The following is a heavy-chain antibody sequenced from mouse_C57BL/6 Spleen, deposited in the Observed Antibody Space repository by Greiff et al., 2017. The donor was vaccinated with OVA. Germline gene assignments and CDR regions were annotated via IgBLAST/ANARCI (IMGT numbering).Heavy chain of an antibody. D-gene: IGHD1-1*01. Sequence: QVQLQQPGAELVKPGASVKMSCKASGYTFTSYWITWVKQRPGQGLEWIGDIYPGSGSTNYTEQFKSKATLTGDTSSSTAYMQLSSLTSEDSAVYYCARRYYGTYCDVWGTGTTVTVSS. V-gene: IGHV1-55*01. CDR2: IYPGSGST. CDR1: GYTFTSYW. J-gene: IGHJ1*03. CDR3: ARRYYGTYCDV.